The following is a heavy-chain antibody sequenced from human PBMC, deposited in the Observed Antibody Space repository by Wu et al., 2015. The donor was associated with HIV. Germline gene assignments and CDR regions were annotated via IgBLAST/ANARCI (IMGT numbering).Heavy chain of an antibody. CDR2: TNVNSGGT. J-gene: IGHJ5*02. Sequence: QVHLVQSGAEVKKPGASVKVSCKASGYTFTDYFVHWVRQAPGQNFEWMGWTNVNSGGTNYAQKFQGRVTMTRDTSISTAYMELSRLRSDDTAVYYCARETLEGRYYDSSGYQTWGQGTLVTVSS. CDR1: GYTFTDYF. D-gene: IGHD3-22*01. CDR3: ARETLEGRYYDSSGYQT. V-gene: IGHV1-2*02.